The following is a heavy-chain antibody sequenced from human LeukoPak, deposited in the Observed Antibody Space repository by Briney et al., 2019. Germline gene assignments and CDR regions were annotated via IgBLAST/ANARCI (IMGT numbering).Heavy chain of an antibody. CDR3: ASGYDSSGYPTYYFDY. V-gene: IGHV1-18*01. D-gene: IGHD3-22*01. CDR2: ISAYNGNT. Sequence: ASVKVSCKAAGYTFTSYGISWVRQAPGQGLEWMGWISAYNGNTNYAQKLQGRVTMTTDTSTSTAYMELRSLRSDDTAVYYCASGYDSSGYPTYYFDYWGQGTLVTVSS. CDR1: GYTFTSYG. J-gene: IGHJ4*02.